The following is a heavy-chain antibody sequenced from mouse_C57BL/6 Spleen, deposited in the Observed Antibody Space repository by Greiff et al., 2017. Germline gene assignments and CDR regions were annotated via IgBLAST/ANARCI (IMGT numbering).Heavy chain of an antibody. D-gene: IGHD2-1*01. J-gene: IGHJ2*01. CDR2: IYPGNSDT. CDR3: TRPHHLLWSFDY. Sequence: VQLQQSGTVLARPGASVKMSCKTSGYTFTSYWMHWVKQRPGQGLEWIGAIYPGNSDTSYNQKFKGKAKLTAVTSASTAYMELSSLTNEDSAVYYCTRPHHLLWSFDYWGQGTTLTVSS. V-gene: IGHV1-5*01. CDR1: GYTFTSYW.